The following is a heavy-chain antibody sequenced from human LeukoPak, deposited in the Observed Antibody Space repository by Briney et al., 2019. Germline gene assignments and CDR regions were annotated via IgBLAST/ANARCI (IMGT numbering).Heavy chain of an antibody. Sequence: ASVKVSCKASGYTFTGYYMHWVRQPPGQGLEGWGWINPNSWGTNYAQKFQGRVTMTRDTSISTAYMELSRLRSDDTAVYYCARVAYLTTSFDAFDIWGQGTMVTVSS. CDR1: GYTFTGYY. CDR2: INPNSWGT. D-gene: IGHD4-17*01. CDR3: ARVAYLTTSFDAFDI. J-gene: IGHJ3*02. V-gene: IGHV1-2*02.